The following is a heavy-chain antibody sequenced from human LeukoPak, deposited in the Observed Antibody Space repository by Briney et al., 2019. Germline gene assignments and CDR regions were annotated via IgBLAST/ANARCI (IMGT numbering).Heavy chain of an antibody. CDR3: ARVAYCGGDRNWFDP. CDR2: MNPNSGNT. CDR1: GYTFTSYD. V-gene: IGHV1-8*01. J-gene: IGHJ5*02. D-gene: IGHD2-21*02. Sequence: ASVKVSCKASGYTFTSYDINWVRQATGQGLEWMGWMNPNSGNTGYAQKFQGRVTMTRNTSISTAYMELSSLRSEDTAVYYCARVAYCGGDRNWFDPRGQGTLVTVSS.